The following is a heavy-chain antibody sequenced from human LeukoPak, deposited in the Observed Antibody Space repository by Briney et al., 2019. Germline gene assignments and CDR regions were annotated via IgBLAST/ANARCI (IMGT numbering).Heavy chain of an antibody. CDR1: GFTFDNYA. V-gene: IGHV3-9*01. CDR2: ISWNSGSI. D-gene: IGHD3-10*02. Sequence: GGSLRLSCAASGFTFDNYAMHWVRQAPGKGLEWVSGISWNSGSIGYADSVKGRFTISRDNAKNSLYLQMNSLRAEDTAVYYCAELGITMIGGVWGKGTTVTISS. J-gene: IGHJ6*04. CDR3: AELGITMIGGV.